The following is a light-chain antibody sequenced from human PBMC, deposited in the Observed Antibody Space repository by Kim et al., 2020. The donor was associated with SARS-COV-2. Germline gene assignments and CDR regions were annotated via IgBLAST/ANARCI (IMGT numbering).Light chain of an antibody. CDR3: QQYDSYPRT. CDR2: AAS. J-gene: IGKJ1*01. V-gene: IGKV1D-16*01. Sequence: DIQMTQSPSLLSASVGDTVTITCRASQGISSCLAWYQQKPGKALKCLIYAASSLQSGVPSRFSGSGSGTDFTLTISSLQPEDFATYYCQQYDSYPRTFGQGTKVDIK. CDR1: QGISSC.